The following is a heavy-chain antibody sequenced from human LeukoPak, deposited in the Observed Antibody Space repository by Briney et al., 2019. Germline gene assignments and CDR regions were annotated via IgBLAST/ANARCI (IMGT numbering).Heavy chain of an antibody. J-gene: IGHJ6*03. V-gene: IGHV1-2*02. CDR3: ARVRDGDYSSMDV. CDR2: INPNSGGT. CDR1: GYTFTGYY. Sequence: ASVKVSCKASGYTFTGYYMHWVRQAPGQGLEWMGWINPNSGGTNYAQKFQGRVTMTRDTSISTAYMELSRLRSEDTAVYYCARVRDGDYSSMDVWGKGTTVTISS. D-gene: IGHD4-17*01.